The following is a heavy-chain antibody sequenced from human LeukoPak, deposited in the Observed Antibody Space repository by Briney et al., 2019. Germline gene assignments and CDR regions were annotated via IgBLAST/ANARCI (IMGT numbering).Heavy chain of an antibody. Sequence: GGSLRLSCAASGFTFSSYWMHWVRQAPGKGLVWVSRINSDGSSTSYADSVKGRFTISRDNAKNSLYLQMNSLRAEDTAVYYCARDYTGGWNDYWGQGTLVTVSS. D-gene: IGHD7-27*01. CDR1: GFTFSSYW. V-gene: IGHV3-74*01. CDR2: INSDGSST. CDR3: ARDYTGGWNDY. J-gene: IGHJ4*02.